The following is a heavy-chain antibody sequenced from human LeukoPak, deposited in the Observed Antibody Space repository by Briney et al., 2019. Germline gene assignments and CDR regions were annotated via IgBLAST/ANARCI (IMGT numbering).Heavy chain of an antibody. V-gene: IGHV4-39*07. D-gene: IGHD2-15*01. CDR2: IYYSGST. CDR3: ARDTKCSGGSCALNWFDP. J-gene: IGHJ5*02. CDR1: GGSISSHGYY. Sequence: PSETLSLTCTVSGGSISSHGYYWGWIRQPPGKGLEWIGTIYYSGSTYYNPSLKSRVTISVDTSKNQFSLKLSSVTAADTAVYYCARDTKCSGGSCALNWFDPWGQGTLVTVSS.